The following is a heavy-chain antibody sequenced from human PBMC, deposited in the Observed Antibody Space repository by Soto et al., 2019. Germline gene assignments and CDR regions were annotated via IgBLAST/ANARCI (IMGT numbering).Heavy chain of an antibody. CDR1: GGSISSGGYY. J-gene: IGHJ4*02. CDR3: AGVAAGLPPRHFDY. V-gene: IGHV4-31*03. Sequence: SETLSLTCTVSGGSISSGGYYWSWIRQHPGKGLEWIGYIYYSGSTYYNPSLKSRVTISVDTSKNQFSLKLSSVTDADRAVYSCAGVAAGLPPRHFDYWGQGTLVTVSS. CDR2: IYYSGST.